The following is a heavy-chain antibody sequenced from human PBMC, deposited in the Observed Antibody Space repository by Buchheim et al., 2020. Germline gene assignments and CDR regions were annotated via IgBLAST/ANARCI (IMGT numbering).Heavy chain of an antibody. V-gene: IGHV3-66*01. Sequence: EVQLVESGGGLVQPGGSLRLSCAASGFAVSANYMTWVRQAPGKGLEWVSVIYSGGTTYYADSVKGRFTISRDKSQTTLYLQMNNLRAEDTAVYYCTTSPSSAYWGQGTL. CDR3: TTSPSSAY. CDR2: IYSGGTT. J-gene: IGHJ4*02. CDR1: GFAVSANY.